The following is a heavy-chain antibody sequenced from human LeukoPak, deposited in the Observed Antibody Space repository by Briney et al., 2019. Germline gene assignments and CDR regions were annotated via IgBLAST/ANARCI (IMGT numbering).Heavy chain of an antibody. J-gene: IGHJ6*04. Sequence: PGRSLRLSCAASGFTFSSYGMHWVRQAPGKGLEWVAVISYDGSNKYYADSVKGRFTISRDNSKNTLYLQMNSLRAEDTAVYYCAKYRFTAIQYYYYGMDVWGKGTTVTVSS. V-gene: IGHV3-30*18. CDR3: AKYRFTAIQYYYYGMDV. CDR1: GFTFSSYG. D-gene: IGHD5-18*01. CDR2: ISYDGSNK.